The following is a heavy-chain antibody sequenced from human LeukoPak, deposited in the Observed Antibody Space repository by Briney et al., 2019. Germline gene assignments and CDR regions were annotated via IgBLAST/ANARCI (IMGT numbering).Heavy chain of an antibody. CDR1: GFTFSYYG. CDR3: AREVEQWLAFDY. Sequence: GGSLRLSCAASGFTFSYYGMNWVRQAPGKGLEWVSGISGSGDRTYYEDSVKGRFTISRDNSKNTLYLQMNSLRAEDTAVYYCAREVEQWLAFDYWGQGTLVTVSS. J-gene: IGHJ4*02. V-gene: IGHV3-23*01. D-gene: IGHD6-19*01. CDR2: ISGSGDRT.